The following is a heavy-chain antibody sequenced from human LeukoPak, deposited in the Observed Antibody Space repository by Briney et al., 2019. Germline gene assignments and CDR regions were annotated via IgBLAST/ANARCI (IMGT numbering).Heavy chain of an antibody. CDR1: GGSISSGGYS. Sequence: PSETLSLTCAVSGGSISSGGYSWSWVRQAPGKGLEWVSIIYNDGSTSYADSVKGRFTISGDSSTNTLYLQMNSLRVEDTAVYYCASHKSDSNGWYHFDYWGRRTLVTVSS. J-gene: IGHJ4*02. D-gene: IGHD6-19*01. CDR3: ASHKSDSNGWYHFDY. CDR2: IYNDGST. V-gene: IGHV3-53*01.